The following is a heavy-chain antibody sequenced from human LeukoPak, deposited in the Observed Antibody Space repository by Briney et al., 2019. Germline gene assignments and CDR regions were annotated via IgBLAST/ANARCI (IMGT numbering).Heavy chain of an antibody. D-gene: IGHD1-26*01. Sequence: SSETLSLTCAVYGGSFSGYYWSWIRQPPGKGLEWIGEINHSGSTNYNPSLKSRVTISVDTSKNQFSLKLSSVTAADTAVYYCARRKYSGSYYGYQLWAFDIWGQGTMVTVSS. J-gene: IGHJ3*02. CDR1: GGSFSGYY. CDR3: ARRKYSGSYYGYQLWAFDI. V-gene: IGHV4-34*01. CDR2: INHSGST.